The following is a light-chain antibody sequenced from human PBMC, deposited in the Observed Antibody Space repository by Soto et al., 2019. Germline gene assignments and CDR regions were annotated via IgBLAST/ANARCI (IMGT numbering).Light chain of an antibody. CDR3: SAYTARSTLV. CDR2: EVR. V-gene: IGLV2-14*01. J-gene: IGLJ3*02. Sequence: QSALTQPASVSGSAGQSITISCSGTMRDVGAYNLVSWYQQHPGTAPKLIIYEVRNRPSGISSRFSGSRSGNTASLTISGLQSEDESDYSCSAYTARSTLVFGGGTKLTVL. CDR1: MRDVGAYNL.